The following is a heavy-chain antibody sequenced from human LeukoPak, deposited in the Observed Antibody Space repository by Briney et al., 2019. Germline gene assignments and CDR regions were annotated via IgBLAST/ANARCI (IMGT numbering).Heavy chain of an antibody. V-gene: IGHV4-4*07. CDR2: IYASGST. D-gene: IGHD6-13*01. Sequence: SETLCLTCTASGGSISGYYWSWIRQPAGKGLEWIGRIYASGSTNYNPSLNSRVTMSVDTSKNQFYLKLSSVTAADTAVYYCARVRAAAGPYYFDYWGQGTLVTVSS. CDR3: ARVRAAAGPYYFDY. CDR1: GGSISGYY. J-gene: IGHJ4*02.